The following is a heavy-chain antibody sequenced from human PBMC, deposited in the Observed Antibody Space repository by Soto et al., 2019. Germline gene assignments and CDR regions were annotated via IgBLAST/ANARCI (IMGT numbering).Heavy chain of an antibody. CDR3: ARPALGPNDY. D-gene: IGHD7-27*01. V-gene: IGHV3-53*01. J-gene: IGHJ4*02. CDR2: IYSGGAA. CDR1: GFAISSSY. Sequence: EVQLVESGGGLIQPGGSLRLSCAASGFAISSSYMSWVSQAPGKGLEWVSVIYSGGAAFYADSVRGRFTISTDHSKNTLYLQMNRLTDEDTAVYYCARPALGPNDYWGKGTLVTVSS.